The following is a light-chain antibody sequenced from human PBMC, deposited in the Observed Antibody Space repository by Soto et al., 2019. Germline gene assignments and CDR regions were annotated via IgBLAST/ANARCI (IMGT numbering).Light chain of an antibody. CDR2: EVS. CDR3: ISYTDSGTYV. V-gene: IGLV2-14*01. J-gene: IGLJ1*01. CDR1: SSDVGGYNY. Sequence: QSVLTQPASVSGSPGQSITISCTGASSDVGGYNYVSWYQQHPDKAPKLMIYEVSNRPSGISNRFSGSKSGNTASLTISGLQAEDEADYYCISYTDSGTYVFGTGTKLTVL.